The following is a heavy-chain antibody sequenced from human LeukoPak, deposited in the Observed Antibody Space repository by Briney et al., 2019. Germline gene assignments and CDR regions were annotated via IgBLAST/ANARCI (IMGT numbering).Heavy chain of an antibody. Sequence: SETLSLTCAVYGGSFSGYYWSWIRQPPGKGLEWIGEINHSGSTNYNPSLKSRVTISVDTSKNQFSLKLSSVTAADTAVYYCARRGVRAGDYWGQGTLVTVSS. D-gene: IGHD3-10*01. J-gene: IGHJ4*02. CDR1: GGSFSGYY. CDR3: ARRGVRAGDY. V-gene: IGHV4-34*01. CDR2: INHSGST.